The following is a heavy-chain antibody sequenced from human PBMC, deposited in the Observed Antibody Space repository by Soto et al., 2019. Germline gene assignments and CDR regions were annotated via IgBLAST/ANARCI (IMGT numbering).Heavy chain of an antibody. V-gene: IGHV3-23*01. Sequence: VQLLESGGGLVQPGGSLKLSCVGSGFTFSSHAMTWVRQAPGKGLEWVSTLGGIGAFYADSVKGRFTISRDDSKNTVNLQMNGLRAEDSAIYYCARDLTTHDYWGQGTVVTVSS. CDR1: GFTFSSHA. CDR2: LGGIGA. J-gene: IGHJ4*02. CDR3: ARDLTTHDY.